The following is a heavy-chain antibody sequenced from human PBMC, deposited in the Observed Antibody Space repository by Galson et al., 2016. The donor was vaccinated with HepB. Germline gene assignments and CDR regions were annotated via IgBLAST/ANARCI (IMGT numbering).Heavy chain of an antibody. Sequence: TLSLTCTVSGGSVRSPSYYWTWIRQHPGKGLEWIGYISYSGITYYNPSLKSRLNISLYTSKNQFSLEVTSVTAADTAVYYCARLRFLEWSFVRYFDYWGQGTLVTVSS. D-gene: IGHD3-3*01. V-gene: IGHV4-31*03. CDR2: ISYSGIT. CDR3: ARLRFLEWSFVRYFDY. CDR1: GGSVRSPSYY. J-gene: IGHJ4*02.